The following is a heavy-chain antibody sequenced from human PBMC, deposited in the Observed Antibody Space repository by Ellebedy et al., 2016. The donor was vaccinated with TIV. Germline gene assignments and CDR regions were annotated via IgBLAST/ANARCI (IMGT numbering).Heavy chain of an antibody. CDR1: GFSVSSNY. CDR3: ARGITKFFFGLNV. D-gene: IGHD1-14*01. CDR2: MYSGGGA. V-gene: IGHV3-66*01. J-gene: IGHJ6*02. Sequence: PGGSLRLSCAASGFSVSSNYMTWVRQAPGKGLEWVSVMYSGGGAYYADSVKGRFTVSRDNSKNTLYLQMNSLRDEDTAVYFCARGITKFFFGLNVWGQGTTVIVSS.